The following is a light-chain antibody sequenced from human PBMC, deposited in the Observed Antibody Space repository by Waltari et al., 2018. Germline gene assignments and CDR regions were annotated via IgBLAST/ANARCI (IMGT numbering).Light chain of an antibody. CDR1: SSNIGTNT. CDR3: AAWDDSLHGPV. CDR2: SNT. V-gene: IGLV1-44*01. J-gene: IGLJ2*01. Sequence: QSVLTQPPSASATPGQRVTISCSGSSSNIGTNTVNWYQQLPGTAPKLLRYSNTRRPSGVPGLYAGAKSDTSASLAISGLQSEDETDYYRAAWDDSLHGPVFGGGTKVTVL.